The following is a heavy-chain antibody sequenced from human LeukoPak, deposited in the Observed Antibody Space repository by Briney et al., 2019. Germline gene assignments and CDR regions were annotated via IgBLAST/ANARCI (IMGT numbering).Heavy chain of an antibody. V-gene: IGHV4-39*07. CDR2: MYYSGST. D-gene: IGHD2/OR15-2a*01. Sequence: SETLSLTCTVSGGSISNRNYYWGWLRQAPGKGLEWIGSMYYSGSTYYNPSLKRRVTISVDTSKNHFSLKLSSVTASDTAVYYCANLLLYYYHYTDVWGKGTTVTVSS. CDR1: GGSISNRNYY. J-gene: IGHJ6*03. CDR3: ANLLLYYYHYTDV.